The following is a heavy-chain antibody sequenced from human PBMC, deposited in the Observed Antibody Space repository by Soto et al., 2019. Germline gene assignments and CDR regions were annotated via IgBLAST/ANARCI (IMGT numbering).Heavy chain of an antibody. CDR2: ISDSGGNT. D-gene: IGHD5-12*01. CDR1: GFTFSSYA. J-gene: IGHJ4*02. V-gene: IGHV3-23*01. CDR3: ARDLQYSGYDLVY. Sequence: GGSLRLSFAACGFTFSSYAMSWVRQAPGKGLEWVSAISDSGGNTYYADAVKGRFTISRDHSKNTLYLQMNSLRAEDTAVYYCARDLQYSGYDLVYWGQGTLVTVSS.